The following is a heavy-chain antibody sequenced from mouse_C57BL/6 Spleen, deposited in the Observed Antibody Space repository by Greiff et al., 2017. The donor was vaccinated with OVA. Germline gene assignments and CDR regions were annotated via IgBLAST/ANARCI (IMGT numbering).Heavy chain of an antibody. D-gene: IGHD1-1*01. Sequence: EVHLVESGGGLVQPGGSLSLSCAASGFTFTDYYMSWVRQPPGTALEWLGFIRNKANGYTTEYSASVKGRITISIDKSQIILYLHMNALSAEDSATYYFARSLNYFGSSYDYAMDYWGQGTSVTVSS. CDR3: ARSLNYFGSSYDYAMDY. CDR1: GFTFTDYY. V-gene: IGHV7-3*01. J-gene: IGHJ4*01. CDR2: IRNKANGYTT.